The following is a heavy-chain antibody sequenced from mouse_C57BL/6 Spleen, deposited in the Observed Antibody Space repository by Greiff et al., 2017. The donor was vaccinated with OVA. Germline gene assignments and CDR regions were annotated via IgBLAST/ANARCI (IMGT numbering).Heavy chain of an antibody. J-gene: IGHJ3*01. V-gene: IGHV8-12*01. Sequence: QVTLKVCGPGILQSSQTLSLTCSFSGFSLSTSGMGVSWIRQPSGKGLEWLAHIYWDDDKRYNPSLKSRLTISKDTSRNQVFLKITSVDTADTATYYCARRADSSGLAYWGQGTLVTVSA. CDR3: ARRADSSGLAY. CDR1: GFSLSTSGMG. D-gene: IGHD3-2*02. CDR2: IYWDDDK.